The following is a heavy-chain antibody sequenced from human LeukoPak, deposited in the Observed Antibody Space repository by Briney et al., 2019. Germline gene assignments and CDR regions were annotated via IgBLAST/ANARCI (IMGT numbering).Heavy chain of an antibody. CDR2: IIPIFGTA. CDR1: GGTFSSYA. J-gene: IGHJ4*02. Sequence: SVKVSCKASGGTFSSYAISWVRQAPGQGLEWMGGIIPIFGTANYAQKFQGRVTITADESTSTAYMELSSLRPEDTAVYYCASLYYYGSGSYFDYWGQGTLVTVSS. V-gene: IGHV1-69*13. CDR3: ASLYYYGSGSYFDY. D-gene: IGHD3-10*01.